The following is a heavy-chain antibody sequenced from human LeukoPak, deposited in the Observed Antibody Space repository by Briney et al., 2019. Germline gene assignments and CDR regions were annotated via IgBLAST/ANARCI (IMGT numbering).Heavy chain of an antibody. CDR1: GYTFTDYY. V-gene: IGHV1-2*02. CDR2: VNPNSGDT. CDR3: ALLFSSTWYHFDS. D-gene: IGHD6-13*01. Sequence: ASVKVSCKASGYTFTDYYIHWMRQAPGQGLEWMGWVNPNSGDTNHAHKFQGRVTMTSDTSISTAYMDLNRVRSDDTAVYYCALLFSSTWYHFDSWGQGTLVTVSS. J-gene: IGHJ4*02.